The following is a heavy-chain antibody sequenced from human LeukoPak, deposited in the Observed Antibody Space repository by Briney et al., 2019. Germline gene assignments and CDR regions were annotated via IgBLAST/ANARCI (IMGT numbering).Heavy chain of an antibody. V-gene: IGHV1-18*04. CDR1: GYTYTSHY. CDR3: AREGSYYGSGSYSTSNWFDP. D-gene: IGHD3-10*01. J-gene: IGHJ5*02. CDR2: VSAYNGST. Sequence: GASVKVSCKASGYTYTSHYMHWVRQAPGQGLEWMGWVSAYNGSTNYSQKLQGRVTMTTDTSTSTAYMELRSLRSDDTAVYYCAREGSYYGSGSYSTSNWFDPWGQGTLVTVSS.